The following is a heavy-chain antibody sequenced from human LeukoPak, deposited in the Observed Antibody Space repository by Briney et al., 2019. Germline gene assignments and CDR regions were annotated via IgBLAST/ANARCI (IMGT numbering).Heavy chain of an antibody. Sequence: PGRSLRLSCAASGFTFDDYAMHWVRQAPGKGLEWVSGISWNSGSIGYADSVKGRFTISRDNAKNSLYLQMNSLRAEDMALYYCAKGGRYYDSSGYYYMDVWGKGTTVTVSS. V-gene: IGHV3-9*03. D-gene: IGHD3-22*01. CDR3: AKGGRYYDSSGYYYMDV. CDR1: GFTFDDYA. J-gene: IGHJ6*03. CDR2: ISWNSGSI.